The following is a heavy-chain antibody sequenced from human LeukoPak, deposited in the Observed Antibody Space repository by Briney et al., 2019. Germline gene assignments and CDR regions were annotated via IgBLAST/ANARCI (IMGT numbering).Heavy chain of an antibody. V-gene: IGHV3-7*01. Sequence: GGSLRLSCAASGFTSSNYWMSWVRQAPGKGLEWVANIKQDGSEKYYVDSVKGRFTISRDNAKNSLYLQMNSLRAEDTAVYYCARGGGLSRGYFDYWGQGTLVTVSS. J-gene: IGHJ4*02. CDR2: IKQDGSEK. CDR1: GFTSSNYW. CDR3: ARGGGLSRGYFDY. D-gene: IGHD3-10*01.